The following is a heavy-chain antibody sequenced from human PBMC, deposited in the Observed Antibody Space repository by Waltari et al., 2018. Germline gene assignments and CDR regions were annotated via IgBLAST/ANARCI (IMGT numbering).Heavy chain of an antibody. V-gene: IGHV4-34*01. CDR1: GGSFSGYY. CDR3: ARGIGSSSSPFDY. D-gene: IGHD6-6*01. CDR2: INHRGST. J-gene: IGHJ4*02. Sequence: QVQLQQWGAGLWKPSETLSLTCAVYGGSFSGYYWRWISQPPGKGLEWIWEINHRGSTNYDPSLKSRVTISVDTSKNQFSLKLSSVTAADTAVYYCARGIGSSSSPFDYWGQGTLVTVSS.